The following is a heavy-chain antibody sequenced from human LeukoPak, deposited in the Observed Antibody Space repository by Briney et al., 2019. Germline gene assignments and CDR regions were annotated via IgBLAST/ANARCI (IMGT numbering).Heavy chain of an antibody. D-gene: IGHD3/OR15-3a*01. CDR3: ARERTGFYAEY. CDR2: ISGSGGST. J-gene: IGHJ4*02. CDR1: GFTFSSYA. Sequence: QSGGSLRISCAASGFTFSSYAMSWVRQAPGKGLEWVSAISGSGGSTYYADSVKGRFTISRDNSKNTLYLQMNSLRPEDTAVYYCARERTGFYAEYWGQGTLVTVSS. V-gene: IGHV3-23*01.